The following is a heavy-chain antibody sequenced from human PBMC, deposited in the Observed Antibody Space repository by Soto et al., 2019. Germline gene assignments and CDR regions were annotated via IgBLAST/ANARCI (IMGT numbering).Heavy chain of an antibody. V-gene: IGHV4-31*03. CDR2: IYYSGST. CDR3: AREFVLVAATPFGAFDI. J-gene: IGHJ3*02. CDR1: GGSISSGGYY. Sequence: QVRLQESGPGLVKPSQTLSLTCTVSGGSISSGGYYWSWIRQHPGKGLEWIGYIYYSGSTYYNPSLKSRVTISVDTSKNQFSLKLSSVTAADTAVYYCAREFVLVAATPFGAFDIWGQGTMVTVSS. D-gene: IGHD2-15*01.